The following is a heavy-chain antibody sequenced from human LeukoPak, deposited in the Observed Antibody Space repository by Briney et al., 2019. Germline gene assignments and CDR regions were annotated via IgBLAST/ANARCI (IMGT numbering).Heavy chain of an antibody. CDR2: ISGSGGST. J-gene: IGHJ4*02. CDR1: GFTFSSYA. D-gene: IGHD3-9*01. CDR3: ARALLRYFDWFPTDY. Sequence: PGGSLRLSCAASGFTFSSYAMSWVRQAPGKGLEWVSAISGSGGSTYYADSVKGRFTISRDNSKNTLYLQMNSLRAEDTAVYYCARALLRYFDWFPTDYWGQGTLVTVSS. V-gene: IGHV3-23*01.